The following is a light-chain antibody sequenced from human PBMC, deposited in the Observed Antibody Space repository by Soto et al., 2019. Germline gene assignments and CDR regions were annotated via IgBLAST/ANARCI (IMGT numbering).Light chain of an antibody. V-gene: IGKV3-11*02. Sequence: DIVMTQSPATLSLSPGERATLSCRANESVNDDLAWYQQRPGQAPRLLSFDASNRATGIPARFSVSGSRRDFTLTISSLEPEDVAAYYCQQRYTWPPFTFGPGTKVDF. J-gene: IGKJ3*01. CDR3: QQRYTWPPFT. CDR1: ESVNDD. CDR2: DAS.